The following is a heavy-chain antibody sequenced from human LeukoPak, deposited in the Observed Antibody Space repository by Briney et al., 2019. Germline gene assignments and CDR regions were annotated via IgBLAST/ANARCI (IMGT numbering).Heavy chain of an antibody. J-gene: IGHJ4*02. CDR2: INHRGST. CDR1: GGSISTSTYY. V-gene: IGHV4-39*07. Sequence: SETLSLTCTVSGGSISTSTYYWTWIRQSPGKGLEWIGEINHRGSTNLNPSLKSRVTLSVDTSKYQFSLKLTSVTAADAAVYYCASSVGSTDYWGQGTLVTVSS. CDR3: ASSVGSTDY. D-gene: IGHD1-26*01.